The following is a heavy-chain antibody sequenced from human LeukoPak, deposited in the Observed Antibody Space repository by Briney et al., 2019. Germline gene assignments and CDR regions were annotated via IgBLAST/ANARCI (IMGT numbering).Heavy chain of an antibody. J-gene: IGHJ4*02. Sequence: ASVKVSCKASGGTFSSYAISWVRQAPGQGLEWMGWINPNSGGTNYAQKFQGRVTMTRDTSISTAYMELSRLRSDDTAVYYCARVDSSGYDPDYWGQGTLVTVSS. CDR2: INPNSGGT. D-gene: IGHD3-22*01. V-gene: IGHV1-2*02. CDR3: ARVDSSGYDPDY. CDR1: GGTFSSYA.